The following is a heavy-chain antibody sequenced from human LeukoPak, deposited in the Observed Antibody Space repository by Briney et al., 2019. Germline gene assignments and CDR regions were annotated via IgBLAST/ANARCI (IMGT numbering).Heavy chain of an antibody. V-gene: IGHV3-30*02. J-gene: IGHJ4*02. Sequence: PGGSLRLSCAASGFTFSTYGLHWVRQAPGKGLEWVAFIRHDGSNRYYADSVKGRFTISRDNSKNTLYLQMNSLRAEDTAVYYCAKDFDGYSYGTLDYRGQGTLVTVSS. D-gene: IGHD5-18*01. CDR3: AKDFDGYSYGTLDY. CDR1: GFTFSTYG. CDR2: IRHDGSNR.